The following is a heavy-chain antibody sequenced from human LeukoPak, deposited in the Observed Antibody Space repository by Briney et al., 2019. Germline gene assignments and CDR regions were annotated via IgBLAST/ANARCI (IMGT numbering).Heavy chain of an antibody. CDR1: GFTFRTYA. D-gene: IGHD3-22*01. CDR2: ISGNGRNT. V-gene: IGHV3-23*01. Sequence: GGSLRLSCPASGFTFRTYAMSWVRQAPGKGLEWVSAISGNGRNTYYADSVTGRFTISRDNSKNTLYLQMNSLRVEDTAVYYCARDSPRPPTYYYDSSDFWGQGTLVTVSS. CDR3: ARDSPRPPTYYYDSSDF. J-gene: IGHJ4*02.